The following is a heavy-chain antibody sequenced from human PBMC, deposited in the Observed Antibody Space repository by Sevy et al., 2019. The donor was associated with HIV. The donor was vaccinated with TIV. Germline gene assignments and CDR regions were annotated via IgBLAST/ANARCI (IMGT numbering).Heavy chain of an antibody. CDR3: TTGLFGDYEGFYYYYYGMDV. Sequence: GRSLRLSCAASGFTFSNAWMSWVRQAPGKGLEWVGRIKSKTDDGTTDYAAPVKGRFTISRDDSKNTLYLQMNSLKTEDTAVYYCTTGLFGDYEGFYYYYYGMDVWGQGTTVTVSS. CDR2: IKSKTDDGTT. CDR1: GFTFSNAW. V-gene: IGHV3-15*01. D-gene: IGHD4-17*01. J-gene: IGHJ6*02.